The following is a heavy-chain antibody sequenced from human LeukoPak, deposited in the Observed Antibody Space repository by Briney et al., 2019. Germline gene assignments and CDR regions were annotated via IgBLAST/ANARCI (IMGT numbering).Heavy chain of an antibody. Sequence: PGGSLRLSCAASGFTFSSYSMNWVRQAPGKGLEWVSSISSSSSYIYYPDSVKGRFTISRDNAKNSLYLQMNSLRAEDTAVYYCARMGASWGQGTLVTVSS. CDR1: GFTFSSYS. CDR3: ARMGAS. D-gene: IGHD3-16*01. J-gene: IGHJ4*02. V-gene: IGHV3-21*01. CDR2: ISSSSSYI.